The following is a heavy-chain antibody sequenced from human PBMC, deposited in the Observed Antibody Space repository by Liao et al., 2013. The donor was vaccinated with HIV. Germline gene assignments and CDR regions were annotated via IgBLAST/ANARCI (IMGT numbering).Heavy chain of an antibody. CDR3: ARVVIHYDFLTGYLPHYFDS. J-gene: IGHJ4*02. CDR1: GGSLSSVDYY. Sequence: QVQLQESGPGLVKPSQTLSLTCTVSGGSLSSVDYYWTWIRQPPGKGLEWIGYIYYSGTSYYNPSLKSRLTISVDTSKNQFSLKLNPVTAADTAVYYCARVVIHYDFLTGYLPHYFDSWGQGTLVTVSS. D-gene: IGHD3-9*01. CDR2: IYYSGTS. V-gene: IGHV4-30-4*08.